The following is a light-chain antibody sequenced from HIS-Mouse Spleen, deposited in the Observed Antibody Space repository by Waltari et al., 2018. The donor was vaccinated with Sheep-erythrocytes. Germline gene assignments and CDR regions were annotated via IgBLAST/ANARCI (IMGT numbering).Light chain of an antibody. CDR2: AAS. CDR3: QQANSFPIT. Sequence: DIQMTQSPSSVSASVGDRVTITCRASQGISSWIAWYQQKPGKAPKLLIYAASSLQSGVPSRFSGSGSGTDVTLTISSLQPEDFATYYCQQANSFPITFGQGTRLEIK. CDR1: QGISSW. J-gene: IGKJ5*01. V-gene: IGKV1-12*01.